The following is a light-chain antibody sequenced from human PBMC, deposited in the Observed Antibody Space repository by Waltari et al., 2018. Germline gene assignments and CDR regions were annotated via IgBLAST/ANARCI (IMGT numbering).Light chain of an antibody. Sequence: QSVLTQPPSVSGAPGQRVTIPCTGSSPTIGAGCEVHRYQQLPGTAPKLLIYGNSNRPSGVPDRFSGSKSGTSASLAITGLQAEDEADYYCQSYDSSLSGPRVFGGGTKLTVL. CDR3: QSYDSSLSGPRV. CDR2: GNS. CDR1: SPTIGAGCE. V-gene: IGLV1-40*01. J-gene: IGLJ3*02.